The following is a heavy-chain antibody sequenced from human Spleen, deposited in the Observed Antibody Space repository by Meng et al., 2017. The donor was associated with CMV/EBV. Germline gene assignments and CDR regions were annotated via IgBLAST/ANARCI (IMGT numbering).Heavy chain of an antibody. CDR1: GYSFTTYW. D-gene: IGHD1-1*01. J-gene: IGHJ5*02. CDR2: ICPGDSDT. V-gene: IGHV5-51*01. Sequence: GESLKISCKGSGYSFTTYWIGWVRQMPGKGLEWMGIICPGDSDTRYSPSFQGQVTMTRDTSISTAYMELSRLRSDDTAVYYCARDLGSLERHTSGDWFDPWGQGTLVTVSS. CDR3: ARDLGSLERHTSGDWFDP.